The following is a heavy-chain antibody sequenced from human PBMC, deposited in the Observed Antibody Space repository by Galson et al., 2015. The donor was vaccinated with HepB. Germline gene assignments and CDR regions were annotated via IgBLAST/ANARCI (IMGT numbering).Heavy chain of an antibody. D-gene: IGHD2-8*01. CDR2: FDPEDGET. Sequence: SVKVSCKVSGYTLTELSMHWVRQAPGKGLEWMGGFDPEDGETIYAQKFQGRVTMTEDTSTDTAYMELSSLRSEDTAVYYCARDPGVNGVCCNWFDPWGQGTLVTVSS. J-gene: IGHJ5*02. CDR1: GYTLTELS. CDR3: ARDPGVNGVCCNWFDP. V-gene: IGHV1-24*01.